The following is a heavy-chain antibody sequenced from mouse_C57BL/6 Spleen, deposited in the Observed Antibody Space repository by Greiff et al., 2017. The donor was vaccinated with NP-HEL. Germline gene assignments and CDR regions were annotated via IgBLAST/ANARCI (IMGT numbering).Heavy chain of an antibody. J-gene: IGHJ1*03. D-gene: IGHD2-3*01. Sequence: VQLQQSGPVLVKPGASVKMSCKASGYTFTDYYMNWVKQSHGKSLEWIGVINPYNGGTSYNQKFKGKATLTVDKSSSTAYMVLNSLTSEDSAVYYCARGADGYYGYFDVWGTGTTVTVSS. CDR1: GYTFTDYY. CDR2: INPYNGGT. CDR3: ARGADGYYGYFDV. V-gene: IGHV1-19*01.